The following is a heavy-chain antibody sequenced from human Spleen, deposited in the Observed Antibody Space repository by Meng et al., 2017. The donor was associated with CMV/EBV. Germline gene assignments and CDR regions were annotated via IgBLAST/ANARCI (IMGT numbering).Heavy chain of an antibody. CDR1: GFTFSSYG. CDR3: WMGSYDSEASLDY. CDR2: VGFSGSNK. V-gene: IGHV3-30*02. Sequence: GESLKISCTASGFTFSSYGMQWVRQAPGKGLEWVTFVGFSGSNKYYADSVKGRFTISRDNSKSTLYMRMNSLRGEDTAVYYWWMGSYDSEASLDYWGQGTLVTVSS. J-gene: IGHJ4*02. D-gene: IGHD3-10*01.